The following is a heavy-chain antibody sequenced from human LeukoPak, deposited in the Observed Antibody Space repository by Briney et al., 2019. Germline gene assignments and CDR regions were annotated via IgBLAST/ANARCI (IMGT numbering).Heavy chain of an antibody. CDR2: ISPSGGST. J-gene: IGHJ6*03. CDR1: GFTFSNYA. D-gene: IGHD3-9*01. V-gene: IGHV3-23*01. Sequence: GETLRLSCAASGFTFSNYAMSWVRQAAGKGLEGVSAISPSGGSTYYADSVKGRFTISRDNSKNTLYLQMNSLRAEDTAVYYCAKCILTRYHKGYRDVWGKGTTVTLSS. CDR3: AKCILTRYHKGYRDV.